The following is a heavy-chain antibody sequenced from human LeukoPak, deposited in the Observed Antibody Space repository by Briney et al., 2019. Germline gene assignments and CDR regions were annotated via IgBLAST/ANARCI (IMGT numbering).Heavy chain of an antibody. J-gene: IGHJ5*02. D-gene: IGHD2-2*01. CDR1: GGSISSYY. CDR2: IYYSGST. CDR3: ARGQVPAARGHNWFDP. V-gene: IGHV4-59*08. Sequence: SETLSLTCTVSGGSISSYYWSWIRQPPGKGLEWIGYIYYSGSTNYNPSLKSRVTISVDTSKNQFSLKLSSVTAADTAVYFCARGQVPAARGHNWFDPWGLGTLVTVSS.